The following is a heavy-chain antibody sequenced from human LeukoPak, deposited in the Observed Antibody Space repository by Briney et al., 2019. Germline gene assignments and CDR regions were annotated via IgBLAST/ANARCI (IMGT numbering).Heavy chain of an antibody. Sequence: GASVKVSCKASGYPFTTYGINWVRQAPGQGLEWMGWINTYNGDTNYAQKFQGRVTMTTDTSTTTVYIELRSLTSDDTAAYYCAREWWGYDVLTGDNWFDPWGQGTLVTASS. J-gene: IGHJ5*02. D-gene: IGHD3-9*01. CDR2: INTYNGDT. V-gene: IGHV1-18*01. CDR1: GYPFTTYG. CDR3: AREWWGYDVLTGDNWFDP.